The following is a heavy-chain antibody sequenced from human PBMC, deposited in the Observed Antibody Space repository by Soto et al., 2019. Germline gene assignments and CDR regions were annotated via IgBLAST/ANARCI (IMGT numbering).Heavy chain of an antibody. CDR3: ARDGIGETVFRGFLDY. CDR1: KSIFTGYR. J-gene: IGHJ4*02. Sequence: GGSLRLSCAASKSIFTGYRMHWVRQTPGKGLEWMAVIRFDGTDEHYADSVKGRFTISRDNSKNMLYLQMNSLRVEDTALYYCARDGIGETVFRGFLDYWGQGT. V-gene: IGHV3-33*01. CDR2: IRFDGTDE. D-gene: IGHD2-21*01.